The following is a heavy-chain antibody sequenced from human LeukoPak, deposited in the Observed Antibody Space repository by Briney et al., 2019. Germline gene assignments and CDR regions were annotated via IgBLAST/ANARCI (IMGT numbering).Heavy chain of an antibody. CDR1: GGSISSYY. D-gene: IGHD3-16*01. J-gene: IGHJ4*02. CDR2: IYYSGST. Sequence: SETLSLTCTVSGGSISSYYWSWVRQPPGKGMEWIVYIYYSGSTTYNPSLTSRVTISVDTSKNQFSLKLSSVTAADTAVYYCARSRRGLYYFDYWGQGTLVTVSS. CDR3: ARSRRGLYYFDY. V-gene: IGHV4-59*01.